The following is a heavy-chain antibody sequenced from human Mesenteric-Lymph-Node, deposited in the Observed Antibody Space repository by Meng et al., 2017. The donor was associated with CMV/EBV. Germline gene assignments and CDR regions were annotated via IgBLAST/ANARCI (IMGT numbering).Heavy chain of an antibody. V-gene: IGHV3-30*02. CDR1: GFTFSSYG. CDR2: IRYDGSNK. J-gene: IGHJ4*02. Sequence: GESLMISRAASGFTFSSYGMHWVRQAPGKGLEWVTFIRYDGSNKYYADSVKGRFTISRDNSKNTLYLQMNSLTTEDTAVYYCAKGHYGSGSIDYWGQGTLVTVSS. D-gene: IGHD3-10*01. CDR3: AKGHYGSGSIDY.